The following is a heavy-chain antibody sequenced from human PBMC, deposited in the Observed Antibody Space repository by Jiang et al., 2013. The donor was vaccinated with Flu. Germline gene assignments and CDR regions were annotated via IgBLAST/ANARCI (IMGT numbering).Heavy chain of an antibody. D-gene: IGHD3-10*01. CDR3: AHSLLWFGEFQPGFDP. V-gene: IGHV2-5*02. CDR2: IYWDDDK. CDR1: GFSLSTSGVG. Sequence: KPTQTLTLTCTFSGFSLSTSGVGVGWIRQPPGKALEWLALIYWDDDKRYSPSLKSRLTITKDTSKNQVVLTMTNMDPVDTATYYCAHSLLWFGEFQPGFDPWGQGTLVTVSS. J-gene: IGHJ5*02.